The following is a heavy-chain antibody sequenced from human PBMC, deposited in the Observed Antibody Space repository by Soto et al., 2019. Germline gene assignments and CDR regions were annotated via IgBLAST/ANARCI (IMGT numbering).Heavy chain of an antibody. V-gene: IGHV3-23*01. CDR3: ARSSIYYGIAV. J-gene: IGHJ6*02. CDR2: ITGGGDYT. Sequence: PGGSLRLCCAASGFTFSNYAMSWVRQAPGKGLEWVSGITGGGDYTYYADSVKGRLTTSRDNSKNTVFLQINSLSPDDTAVYYCARSSIYYGIAVWGQGTTVTVSS. D-gene: IGHD2-2*01. CDR1: GFTFSNYA.